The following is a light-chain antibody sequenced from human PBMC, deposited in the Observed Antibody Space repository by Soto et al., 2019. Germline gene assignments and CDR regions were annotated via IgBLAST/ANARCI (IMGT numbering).Light chain of an antibody. CDR2: DVS. J-gene: IGKJ1*01. V-gene: IGKV1-5*01. CDR1: QSLDNC. CDR3: QHYNRYWT. Sequence: DIQMTQSPSTLSASIGDRVTITCRASQSLDNCLAWYPQKTGKAPNLLIYDVSSLESGVPARFSGSGSDAEFNLSISRRFPDDFAPYYCQHYNRYWTFGQGPKGESK.